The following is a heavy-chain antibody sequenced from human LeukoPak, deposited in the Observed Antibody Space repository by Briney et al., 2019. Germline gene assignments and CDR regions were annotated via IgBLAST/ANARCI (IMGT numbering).Heavy chain of an antibody. J-gene: IGHJ4*02. Sequence: SETLSLTHAVSVDSFSSYYWSWIRQPPGKGLECIVDIYYSGSTNYNPSLKSRVTISVDTSKNQVYLKLSSVTAADTALYYCARSRGYFDYWGQGTLVTVSS. V-gene: IGHV4-59*13. CDR1: VDSFSSYY. D-gene: IGHD6-13*01. CDR2: IYYSGST. CDR3: ARSRGYFDY.